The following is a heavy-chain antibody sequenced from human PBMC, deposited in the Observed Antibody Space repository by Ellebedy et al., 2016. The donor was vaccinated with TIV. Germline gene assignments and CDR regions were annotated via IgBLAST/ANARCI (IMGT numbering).Heavy chain of an antibody. CDR2: IYYSGST. D-gene: IGHD6-19*01. CDR1: GGSISSYY. Sequence: MPGGSLRLSCTVSGGSISSYYWSWIRQPPGKGLEWIGYIYYSGSTNYNPSLKSRVTVSVDTSKNQFSLKLSSVTAADTAVYYCARGFPVAVPVHWGQGTLVTVSS. CDR3: ARGFPVAVPVH. V-gene: IGHV4-59*12. J-gene: IGHJ4*02.